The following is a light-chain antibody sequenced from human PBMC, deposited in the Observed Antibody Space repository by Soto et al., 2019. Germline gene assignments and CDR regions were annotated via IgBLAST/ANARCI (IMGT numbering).Light chain of an antibody. Sequence: EIVLTQSPATLSSSPGERATLYCRASQSVYSSLAWYQQKPGQAPRLLIYGASNRATGIPDRLSGSGSGTDFTLTISRLEPEDFAVYYCQQYGSSPITFGQGTRLEI. CDR2: GAS. CDR1: QSVYSS. V-gene: IGKV3-20*01. J-gene: IGKJ5*01. CDR3: QQYGSSPIT.